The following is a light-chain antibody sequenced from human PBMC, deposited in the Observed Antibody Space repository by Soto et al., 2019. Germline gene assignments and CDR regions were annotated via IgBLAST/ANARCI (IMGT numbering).Light chain of an antibody. CDR2: DAS. J-gene: IGKJ1*01. CDR1: QSISSW. Sequence: DIQMTQSPSSLSASVGDRVTITCRASQSISSWLAWYQQKPGKAPKLPIYDASSLESGVPSRFSGSGSGTEFTLTISSLQPDDFATYYCQQYSSSSEWTFGQGTKVDIK. V-gene: IGKV1-5*01. CDR3: QQYSSSSEWT.